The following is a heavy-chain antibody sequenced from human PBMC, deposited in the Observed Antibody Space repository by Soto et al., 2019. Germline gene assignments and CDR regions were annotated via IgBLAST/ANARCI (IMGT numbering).Heavy chain of an antibody. Sequence: PGGSLRLACAASGFTFSSYWMNWVRQAPGKGLEWVANIKQDGSEKYYVDSVKGRFTISRDDAKNSLYLQMNSLRAEDTAVYYCARDRYSYYDFWSGSLPYYYYGMDVWGQGTTVTV. D-gene: IGHD3-3*01. CDR1: GFTFSSYW. CDR3: ARDRYSYYDFWSGSLPYYYYGMDV. CDR2: IKQDGSEK. V-gene: IGHV3-7*01. J-gene: IGHJ6*02.